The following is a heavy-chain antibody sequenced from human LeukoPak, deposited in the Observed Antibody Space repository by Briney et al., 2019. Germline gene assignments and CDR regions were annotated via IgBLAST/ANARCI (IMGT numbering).Heavy chain of an antibody. CDR2: ISSSGGST. D-gene: IGHD3-3*01. V-gene: IGHV3-23*01. CDR1: GFTFSSYA. CDR3: AKAPYYDFWSGYYPFDY. J-gene: IGHJ4*02. Sequence: GGSLRLSCAASGFTFSSYAMSWVRQAPGKGLEWVSAISSSGGSTYYADSVKGRFTISRDNSKNTLYLQMNSLRAEDTAVYYCAKAPYYDFWSGYYPFDYWGQGTLVTVSS.